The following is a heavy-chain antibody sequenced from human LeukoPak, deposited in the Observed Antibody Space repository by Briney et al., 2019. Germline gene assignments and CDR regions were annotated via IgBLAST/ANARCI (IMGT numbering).Heavy chain of an antibody. CDR2: ITLYNGNT. D-gene: IGHD6-13*01. CDR3: ARERSIAAAGIPDY. Sequence: GASVKVSCKASGYTFTYCSLHWLQQAPGQGLERMRWITLYNGNTNYAKKFQGRVTITRDMSLRTAYIELSRLRSDDTAVYYCARERSIAAAGIPDYWGQGTLVTVSS. V-gene: IGHV1-68*01. J-gene: IGHJ4*02. CDR1: GYTFTYCS.